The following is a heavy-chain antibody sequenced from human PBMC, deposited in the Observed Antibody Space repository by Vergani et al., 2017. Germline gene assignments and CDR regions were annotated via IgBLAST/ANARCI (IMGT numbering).Heavy chain of an antibody. J-gene: IGHJ4*02. CDR2: INHSGST. CDR3: AREAISIAVAGNDY. Sequence: QVQLQQWGAGLLKPSETLSLTCAVYGGSFSGYYWSWIRQPPGKGLEWIGEINHSGSTNYNPSLKSRVTISVDKSKNQFSLKLSSVTAADTAVYYCAREAISIAVAGNDYWGQGTLVTVSS. V-gene: IGHV4-34*01. D-gene: IGHD6-19*01. CDR1: GGSFSGYY.